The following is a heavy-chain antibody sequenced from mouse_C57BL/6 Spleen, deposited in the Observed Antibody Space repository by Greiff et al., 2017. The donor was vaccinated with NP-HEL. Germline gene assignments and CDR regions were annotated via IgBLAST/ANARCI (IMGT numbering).Heavy chain of an antibody. V-gene: IGHV1-61*01. CDR3: ARMGRDAMDY. D-gene: IGHD4-1*01. J-gene: IGHJ4*01. CDR2: IYPSDSET. CDR1: GYTFTSYW. Sequence: VQLHQPGAELVRPGSSVKLSCKASGYTFTSYWMDWVKQRPGQGLEWIGNIYPSDSETHYNQKFKDKATLTVDKSSSTAYMQLSSLTSEDSAVYYCARMGRDAMDYWGQGTSVTVSS.